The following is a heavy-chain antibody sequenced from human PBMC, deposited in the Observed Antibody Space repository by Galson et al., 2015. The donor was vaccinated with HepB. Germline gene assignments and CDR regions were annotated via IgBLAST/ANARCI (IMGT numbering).Heavy chain of an antibody. V-gene: IGHV1-46*04. D-gene: IGHD3-10*01. Sequence: SVKVSCKASIYTTYYMHWVRQAPGQGLEWMGGVNPSSGSTRYAQKLQGRVTMTRDTSTSTVYMELSSLRSEDTAVYYCARSPRVRYGSGSTTTTDAFDIWGQGTMVTVSS. CDR2: VNPSSGST. J-gene: IGHJ3*02. CDR3: ARSPRVRYGSGSTTTTDAFDI. CDR1: IYTTYY.